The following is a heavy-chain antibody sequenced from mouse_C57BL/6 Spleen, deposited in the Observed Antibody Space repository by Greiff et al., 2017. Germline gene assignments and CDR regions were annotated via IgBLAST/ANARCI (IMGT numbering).Heavy chain of an antibody. J-gene: IGHJ2*01. V-gene: IGHV1-53*01. D-gene: IGHD2-3*01. Sequence: QVQLQQPGTELVKPGASVKLSCKASGYTFTSYWMPWVKQRPGQGLEWIGNINPSNGGTNHNEKFKSKATLTVDKSSSTAYMQLSSLTSEDSAVYYCAREGVYDGYLYFDYWGQGTTLTVSS. CDR3: AREGVYDGYLYFDY. CDR2: INPSNGGT. CDR1: GYTFTSYW.